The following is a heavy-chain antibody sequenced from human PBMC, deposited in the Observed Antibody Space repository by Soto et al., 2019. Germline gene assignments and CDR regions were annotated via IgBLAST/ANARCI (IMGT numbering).Heavy chain of an antibody. CDR2: ISSNGGST. Sequence: EVQLVESGGGLVQPGGSLRLSCAASGFTFSRYAMHWVRQAPGKGLEYVSAISSNGGSTYYPNSVKGRFTISRDNSKDTLYPRMGSLRAEDIAVYYCARAGGGYCLAYWGQGTLVTVSS. D-gene: IGHD1-26*01. J-gene: IGHJ4*02. V-gene: IGHV3-64*01. CDR3: ARAGGGYCLAY. CDR1: GFTFSRYA.